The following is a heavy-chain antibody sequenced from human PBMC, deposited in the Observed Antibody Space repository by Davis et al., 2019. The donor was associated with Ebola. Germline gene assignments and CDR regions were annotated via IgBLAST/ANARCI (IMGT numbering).Heavy chain of an antibody. CDR1: GYTFTSYA. D-gene: IGHD3-10*01. CDR2: INAGNGNT. J-gene: IGHJ6*02. Sequence: AASVKVSCKASGYTFTSYAMHWVRQAPGQRLEWMGWINAGNGNTKYSQKFQGRVTITRDTSASTAYMELSSLRSEDTAVYYCARDPYVVRGVISYYYYYGMDVWGQGTTVTVSS. CDR3: ARDPYVVRGVISYYYYYGMDV. V-gene: IGHV1-3*01.